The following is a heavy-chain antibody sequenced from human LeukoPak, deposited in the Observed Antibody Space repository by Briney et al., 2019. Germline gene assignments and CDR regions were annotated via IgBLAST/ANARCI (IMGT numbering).Heavy chain of an antibody. CDR2: IDGSST. CDR1: GFTVRDYH. D-gene: IGHD6-19*01. CDR3: TRDEPGSSWFN. Sequence: GGSLRLSCAASGFTVRDYHMSWIRQVPGKGLELVSAIDGSSTHHADSVKGGFSISRDNFKNTLNLQMNSLRAEDSAIYYCTRDEPGSSWFNWGQGTLVTVSS. V-gene: IGHV3-23*01. J-gene: IGHJ4*02.